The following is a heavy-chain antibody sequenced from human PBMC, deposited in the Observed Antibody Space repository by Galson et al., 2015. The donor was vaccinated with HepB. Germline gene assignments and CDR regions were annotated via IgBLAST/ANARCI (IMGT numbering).Heavy chain of an antibody. J-gene: IGHJ6*03. CDR3: ARDNMTYYDFWSGTLAPFVRQPPPKTYYYYYYMDV. D-gene: IGHD3-3*01. V-gene: IGHV3-33*01. Sequence: SLRLSCAASGFTFSSYGMHWVRQAPGKGLEWVAVIWYDGSNKYYADSVKGRFTISRDNSKNTLYLQMNSLRAEDTAVYYCARDNMTYYDFWSGTLAPFVRQPPPKTYYYYYYMDVWGKGTTVTVSS. CDR1: GFTFSSYG. CDR2: IWYDGSNK.